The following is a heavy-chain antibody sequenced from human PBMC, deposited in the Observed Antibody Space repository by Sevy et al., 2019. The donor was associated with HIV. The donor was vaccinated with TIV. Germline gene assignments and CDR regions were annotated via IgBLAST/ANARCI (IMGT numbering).Heavy chain of an antibody. J-gene: IGHJ3*02. CDR1: GFTFSSYG. CDR2: ISRSGGRT. V-gene: IGHV3-23*01. Sequence: GGSLRLSCAASGFTFSSYGMSWVRQAPGKGLEWVSAISRSGGRTYYADSVKGRFTISRDNSKNTLYLQMNSLRAEDTAVHYCAKEGLRAYDSSSYYAGPDAFHIWGQGTMVTVSS. CDR3: AKEGLRAYDSSSYYAGPDAFHI. D-gene: IGHD3-22*01.